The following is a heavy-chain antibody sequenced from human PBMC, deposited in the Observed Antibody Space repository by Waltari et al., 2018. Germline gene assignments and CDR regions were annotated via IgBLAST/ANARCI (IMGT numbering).Heavy chain of an antibody. Sequence: QVQLVPSGAEVKKPASSVNVSCKASGGLFSSYAISWVRPAPGQGLEWMGGIIPIFGTANYAQKFQGRVTITADESTSTAYMELSSLRSEDTAVYYCAFEYSSSSGGWFDPWGQGTLVTVSS. CDR3: AFEYSSSSGGWFDP. V-gene: IGHV1-69*13. CDR2: IIPIFGTA. CDR1: GGLFSSYA. D-gene: IGHD6-6*01. J-gene: IGHJ5*02.